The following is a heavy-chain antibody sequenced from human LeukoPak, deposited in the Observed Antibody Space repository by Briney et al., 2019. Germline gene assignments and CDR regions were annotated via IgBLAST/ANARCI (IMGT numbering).Heavy chain of an antibody. CDR2: IYSRGST. J-gene: IGHJ4*02. Sequence: PSGTLSLTCTVSGGSIGNYYWSWIRQPAGKRLEWLGRIYSRGSTNYNPSLESRVTVSVDTSKNQFSLKLSSVTAADTAVYYCAREHMVRGVIDRWGQGALVTVSS. CDR1: GGSIGNYY. CDR3: AREHMVRGVIDR. D-gene: IGHD3-10*01. V-gene: IGHV4-4*07.